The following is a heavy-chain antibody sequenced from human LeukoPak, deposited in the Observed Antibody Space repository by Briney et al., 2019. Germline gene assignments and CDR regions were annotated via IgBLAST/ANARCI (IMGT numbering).Heavy chain of an antibody. CDR3: ARDLDYGGSRGFDY. V-gene: IGHV3-20*04. CDR1: GFTFSNYS. CDR2: INWNGGST. Sequence: GGSLRLSCAASGFTFSNYSMNWVRQAPWKGLEWVSGINWNGGSTGYADSVKGRFTISRDNAKNSLYLQMNSLRAEDTALYYCARDLDYGGSRGFDYWGQGTLVTVSS. D-gene: IGHD4-23*01. J-gene: IGHJ4*02.